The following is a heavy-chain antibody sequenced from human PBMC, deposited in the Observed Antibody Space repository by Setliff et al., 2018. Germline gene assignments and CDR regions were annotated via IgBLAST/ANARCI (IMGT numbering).Heavy chain of an antibody. CDR3: ARDPGFHSGTWYLGD. D-gene: IGHD1-20*01. CDR2: VPFFGSS. V-gene: IGHV4-39*07. Sequence: SETLSLTCTVSGVSISSTTYYWTWVRQPPGKGLEWIGTVPFFGSSYYSPSLKSRLAISLDTSGNRFSLNLTSVTAADTAVYYCARDPGFHSGTWYLGDWGQGTQVTVSS. CDR1: GVSISSTTYY. J-gene: IGHJ4*02.